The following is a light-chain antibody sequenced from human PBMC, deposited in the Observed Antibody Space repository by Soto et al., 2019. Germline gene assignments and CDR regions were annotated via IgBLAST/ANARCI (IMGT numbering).Light chain of an antibody. CDR1: SSNIGTGYD. J-gene: IGLJ2*01. CDR2: GKS. Sequence: QSVLTQPPSVSGAPGQRVTISCTGISSNIGTGYDVHWYQQLPGTAPKLLINGKSNRPSGVPDRFSGSKSGTSASLAITGLQAEDEADYYCQSYDSSLSGSVFGGRTKLTVL. V-gene: IGLV1-40*01. CDR3: QSYDSSLSGSV.